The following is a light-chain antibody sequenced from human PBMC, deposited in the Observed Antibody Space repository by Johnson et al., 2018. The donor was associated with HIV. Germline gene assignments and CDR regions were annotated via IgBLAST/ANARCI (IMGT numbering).Light chain of an antibody. J-gene: IGLJ1*01. Sequence: HSVLTQPPSVSAAPGQKVTISCSGSSSNIGNNYVSWYQQLPGTAPKLLIYDNNKRPSGIPDRFSGSKSGTSATLGITGLWPEDEADYYCETWDSSLSGVFGTGTKVTVL. CDR2: DNN. CDR3: ETWDSSLSGV. CDR1: SSNIGNNY. V-gene: IGLV1-51*01.